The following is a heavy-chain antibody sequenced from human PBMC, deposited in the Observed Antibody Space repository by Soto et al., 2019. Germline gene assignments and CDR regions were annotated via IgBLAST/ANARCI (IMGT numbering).Heavy chain of an antibody. V-gene: IGHV3-73*01. CDR2: IRSKANNYAT. Sequence: EVQLVESGGGLVQPGGSLKVSCAASGFTFSDSTIHWVRQASGKGLEWVGRIRSKANNYATAYAASVKGRFTISREDSKNMAYLQMNSPTVEYTAVYYCTSGWGEVSRRGDDYWGQGTLVTVSS. D-gene: IGHD3-16*02. J-gene: IGHJ4*02. CDR3: TSGWGEVSRRGDDY. CDR1: GFTFSDST.